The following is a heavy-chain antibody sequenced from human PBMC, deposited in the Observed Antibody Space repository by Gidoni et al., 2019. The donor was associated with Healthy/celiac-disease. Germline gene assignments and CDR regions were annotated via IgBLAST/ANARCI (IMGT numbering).Heavy chain of an antibody. V-gene: IGHV1-69*04. CDR1: GGTVSSYA. CDR2: IIPILGIA. D-gene: IGHD3-22*01. CDR3: ARELLAVYSYDSSGPSFDY. J-gene: IGHJ4*02. Sequence: QVQLVQSGAEVKKPGSSVKVSCKASGGTVSSYAISWVRQAPGQGLEWMGRIIPILGIANYAQQFQGRVTITADKSTSTAYMELSSLRSEDTAVYYCARELLAVYSYDSSGPSFDYWGQGTLVTVSS.